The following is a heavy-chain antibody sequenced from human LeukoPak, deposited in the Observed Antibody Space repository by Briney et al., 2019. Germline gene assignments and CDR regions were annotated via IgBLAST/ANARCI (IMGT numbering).Heavy chain of an antibody. V-gene: IGHV5-51*01. CDR2: IYPGDSDT. CDR1: GYSFTSYW. CDR3: ARHPSGFGELGYYYYYGMDV. J-gene: IGHJ6*02. D-gene: IGHD3-10*01. Sequence: GESLKISCKGSGYSFTSYWIGWVRQMPGKGLEWMGIIYPGDSDTRYSPSFQGQVTISADKSISTAYLQWSSLKASDTAMYYCARHPSGFGELGYYYYYGMDVWGQGTTVTVSS.